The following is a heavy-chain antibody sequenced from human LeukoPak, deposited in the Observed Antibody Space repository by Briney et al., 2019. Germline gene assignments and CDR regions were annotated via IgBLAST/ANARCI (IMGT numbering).Heavy chain of an antibody. CDR3: AIGGLDNPRRIYYYYYYMDV. J-gene: IGHJ6*03. V-gene: IGHV4-39*07. CDR2: IYYSGST. D-gene: IGHD1-14*01. Sequence: SETLSLTCTVSGGSISSSSYYWGWIRQPPGKGLEWIGSIYYSGSTYYNPSLKSRVTISVDTSKNQFSLKLSSVTAADTAVYYCAIGGLDNPRRIYYYYYYMDVWGKGTTVTVSS. CDR1: GGSISSSSYY.